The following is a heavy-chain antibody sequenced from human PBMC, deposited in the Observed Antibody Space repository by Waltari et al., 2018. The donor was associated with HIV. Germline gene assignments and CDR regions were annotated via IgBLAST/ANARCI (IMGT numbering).Heavy chain of an antibody. V-gene: IGHV1-3*01. CDR1: GYTFTSYA. CDR2: INAGNGNT. Sequence: QVQLVQSGAEVKKPGASVKVSCKASGYTFTSYAMHWVRQAPGQRLEWMGWINAGNGNTKYSQKFQGRVTITRDTSASTAYMELSSLRSEDTAVYYCARQIAAAGQNWFDPWGQGTLVTVSS. CDR3: ARQIAAAGQNWFDP. D-gene: IGHD6-13*01. J-gene: IGHJ5*02.